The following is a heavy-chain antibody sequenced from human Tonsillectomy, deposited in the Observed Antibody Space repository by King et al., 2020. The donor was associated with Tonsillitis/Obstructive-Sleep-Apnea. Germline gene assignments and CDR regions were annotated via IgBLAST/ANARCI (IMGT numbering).Heavy chain of an antibody. CDR2: IIPIFGTP. D-gene: IGHD2-2*01. CDR3: ARAWFCTSASCRWDY. CDR1: GGTSSSYA. J-gene: IGHJ4*02. V-gene: IGHV1-69*01. Sequence: VQLVESGAEVKKPGSSVKVSCKASGGTSSSYAISWVRQAPGQGLEWMGGIIPIFGTPNYAQNFRGRVTITADESTSTAYMELSSLKSEDTAVYYCARAWFCTSASCRWDYWGQGTLVTVSS.